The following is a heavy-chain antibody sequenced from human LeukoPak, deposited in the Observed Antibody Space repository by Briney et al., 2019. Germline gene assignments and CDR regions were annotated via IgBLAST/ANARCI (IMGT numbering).Heavy chain of an antibody. CDR3: ARDLGLRRSDY. CDR1: GGSISSGDYY. Sequence: SETLSLTCTVSGGSISSGDYYWSWIRQPPGKGLEWIGYIYYSGSTYYNPSLKSRVTISVDTSKSQFSLKLSSVTAADTAVYYCARDLGLRRSDYWGQGTLVTVSS. J-gene: IGHJ4*02. D-gene: IGHD5-12*01. V-gene: IGHV4-30-4*08. CDR2: IYYSGST.